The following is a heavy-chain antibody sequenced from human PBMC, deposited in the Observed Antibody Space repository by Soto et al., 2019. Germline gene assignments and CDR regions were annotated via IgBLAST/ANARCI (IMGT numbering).Heavy chain of an antibody. CDR2: IRGDGSST. Sequence: EVQLLESGGGLVQPGGSLRLSCAASGFKFNSYTMGWVHQAPGKGLGWVSAIRGDGSSTYYADFVNGRFTISRDNSKKNLHLQMNRLRTEDTAVYNCAKPAVVDSIYYYYMDVWGRGTAVTVSS. J-gene: IGHJ6*03. D-gene: IGHD2-2*01. CDR1: GFKFNSYT. CDR3: AKPAVVDSIYYYYMDV. V-gene: IGHV3-23*01.